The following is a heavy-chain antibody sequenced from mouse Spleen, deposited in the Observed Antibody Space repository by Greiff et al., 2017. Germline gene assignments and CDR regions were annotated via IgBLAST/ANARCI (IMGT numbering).Heavy chain of an antibody. CDR1: GYTFTSYW. J-gene: IGHJ1*03. Sequence: VQLQQPGAELVMPGASVKLSCKASGYTFTSYWMHWVKQRPGQGLEWIGEIDPSDSYTNYNQKFKGKATLTVDKSSSTAYMQLSSLTSEDSAVYYCARSKGSSYGYFDVWGTGTTVTVSS. CDR2: IDPSDSYT. D-gene: IGHD1-1*01. CDR3: ARSKGSSYGYFDV. V-gene: IGHV1-69*01.